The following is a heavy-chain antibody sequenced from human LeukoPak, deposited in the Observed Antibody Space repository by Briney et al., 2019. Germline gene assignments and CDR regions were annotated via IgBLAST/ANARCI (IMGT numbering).Heavy chain of an antibody. CDR3: ARPGGYAFDI. V-gene: IGHV3-30*01. Sequence: GGSLRLSCEASGFIFSTYAFHWVRQAPGKGPEWMAFITYDGSDTYFADSVKGRLTLSRDNSKNALYLQMNSLITADTAVYYCARPGGYAFDIWGQGTMVTVSS. CDR2: ITYDGSDT. D-gene: IGHD3-10*01. CDR1: GFIFSTYA. J-gene: IGHJ3*02.